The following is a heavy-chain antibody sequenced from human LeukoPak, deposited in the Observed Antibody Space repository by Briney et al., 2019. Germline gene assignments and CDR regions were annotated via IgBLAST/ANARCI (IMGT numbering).Heavy chain of an antibody. CDR2: INPNSGGT. CDR3: ARDLYYYDSSGYYYHGYFDY. V-gene: IGHV1-2*02. Sequence: ASVKVSCKASGGTFSSYTISWVRQAPGQGLEWMGWINPNSGGTNYAQKFQGRVTMTRDTSISTAYMELSRLRSDDTAVYYCARDLYYYDSSGYYYHGYFDYWGQGTLVTVSS. J-gene: IGHJ4*02. D-gene: IGHD3-22*01. CDR1: GGTFSSYT.